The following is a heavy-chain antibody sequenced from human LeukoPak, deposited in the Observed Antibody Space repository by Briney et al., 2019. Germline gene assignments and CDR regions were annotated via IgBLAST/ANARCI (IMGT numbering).Heavy chain of an antibody. CDR1: GFTFSSYA. J-gene: IGHJ4*02. CDR3: VRRGYNYGYDY. V-gene: IGHV3-64D*06. D-gene: IGHD5-18*01. CDR2: ISSNGATT. Sequence: GGSLRLSCSASGFTFSSYAMHWVRQAPGKGLEYGSSISSNGATTYYAGSVKGRFTISRDNPKNTLYLQMSSLRAEDTAAYYCVRRGYNYGYDYWGQGTLVTVSS.